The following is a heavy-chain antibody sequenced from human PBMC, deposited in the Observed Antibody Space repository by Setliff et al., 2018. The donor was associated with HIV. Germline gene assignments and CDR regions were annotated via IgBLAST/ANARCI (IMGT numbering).Heavy chain of an antibody. CDR1: GGSITTTNYY. CDR3: ARNHYYGSGKNRWFDP. CDR2: SYHTGSK. J-gene: IGHJ5*02. V-gene: IGHV4-39*01. Sequence: NPSETLSLTCTVSGGSITTTNYYWGWIRQTPGKGLEWIASSYHTGSKYYNPSLKRRVTISVDTSKNQFSLKLTSVTAADTAVYYCARNHYYGSGKNRWFDPWGQGMLVTVSS. D-gene: IGHD3-10*01.